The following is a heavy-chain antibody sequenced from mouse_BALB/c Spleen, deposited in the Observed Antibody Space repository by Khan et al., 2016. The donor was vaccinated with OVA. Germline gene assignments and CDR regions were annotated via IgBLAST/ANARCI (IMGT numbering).Heavy chain of an antibody. CDR1: GYSFTNYG. Sequence: LVESGPELKKPGETVKISCKASGYSFTNYGMNWVKQSPGKALKWMGWINTYTGKPTYADDFKGRFAFSLETSASTAYLQINNLKNDDTATYFCARPPYFSYTLDHGGQGTSVTVSS. CDR2: INTYTGKP. D-gene: IGHD2-10*01. CDR3: ARPPYFSYTLDH. J-gene: IGHJ4*01. V-gene: IGHV9-3-1*01.